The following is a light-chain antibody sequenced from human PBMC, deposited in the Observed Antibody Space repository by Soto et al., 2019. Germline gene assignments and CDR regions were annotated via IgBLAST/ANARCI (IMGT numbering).Light chain of an antibody. CDR2: GAS. V-gene: IGKV3-20*01. Sequence: EIVLTQSPGTLSLSPGERATLSCRTSQSISSSFLVWYQQKPGQAPRLLIYGASSRATGIPDRFSGSGSGTDFTLTINRLEHEDSAGYYCQQYGSSPRLFGQGTKVEIK. CDR1: QSISSSF. J-gene: IGKJ1*01. CDR3: QQYGSSPRL.